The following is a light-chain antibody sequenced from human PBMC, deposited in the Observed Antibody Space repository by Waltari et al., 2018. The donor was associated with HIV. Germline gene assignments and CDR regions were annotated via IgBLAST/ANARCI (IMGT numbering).Light chain of an antibody. V-gene: IGLV2-14*01. Sequence: QSALTQPASLSGSPGQSITFSCTGSCGDGHNYHYVSWYPQHPGKAPKLIIYEVTKRPSGVSSRFSGSKSGNTASLTISGLQPDDEAHYYCSSYTSLTTLVFGGGTKVTVL. CDR1: CGDGHNYHY. CDR2: EVT. CDR3: SSYTSLTTLV. J-gene: IGLJ3*02.